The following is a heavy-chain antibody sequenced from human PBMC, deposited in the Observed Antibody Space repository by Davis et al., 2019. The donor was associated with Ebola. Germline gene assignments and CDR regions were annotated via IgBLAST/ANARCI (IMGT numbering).Heavy chain of an antibody. D-gene: IGHD5-12*01. CDR1: GFNISRYG. J-gene: IGHJ5*02. CDR2: ISYGGINK. Sequence: PGGSLRLSCVASGFNISRYGIHWVRQAPGKGLEWVAVISYGGINKYYADPVKGRFSISRDNSKNTVYLHMKSLRVDDTAVYYCANASIVATSWFDPWGQGTLVSVSS. CDR3: ANASIVATSWFDP. V-gene: IGHV3-30*18.